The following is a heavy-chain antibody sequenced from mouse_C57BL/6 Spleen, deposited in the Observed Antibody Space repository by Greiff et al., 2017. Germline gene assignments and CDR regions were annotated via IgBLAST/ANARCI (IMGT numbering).Heavy chain of an antibody. J-gene: IGHJ2*01. CDR2: ISDGGSYT. CDR1: GFTFSSYA. Sequence: DVMLVESGGGLVKPGGSLTLSCAASGFTFSSYAMSWVRQTPEKRLEWVATISDGGSYTYYPDNVKGRFTISRDNAKNNLYLQMSHLKSEDTAMYYCARGDGYSDYWGQGTTLTVSS. CDR3: ARGDGYSDY. V-gene: IGHV5-4*03. D-gene: IGHD2-3*01.